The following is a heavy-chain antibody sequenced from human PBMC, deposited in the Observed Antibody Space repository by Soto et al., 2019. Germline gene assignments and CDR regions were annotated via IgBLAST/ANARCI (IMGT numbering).Heavy chain of an antibody. CDR1: GFTFDDFA. CDR3: LKAQFQYYSDYYFDS. Sequence: VQLVESGGGLVQPGRSLRLSCAASGFTFDDFAMHWVRQAPGKGLEWVSGISWNSGTIVYADSVKGRFTISRDNAKNSLSLQMSSLRAEYTALSYCLKAQFQYYSDYYFDSWGQGTLVTVSS. V-gene: IGHV3-9*01. D-gene: IGHD4-17*01. CDR2: ISWNSGTI. J-gene: IGHJ4*02.